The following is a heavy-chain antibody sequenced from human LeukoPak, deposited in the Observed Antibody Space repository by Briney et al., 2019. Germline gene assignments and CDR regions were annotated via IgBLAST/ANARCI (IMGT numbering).Heavy chain of an antibody. J-gene: IGHJ4*02. V-gene: IGHV3-53*01. Sequence: PGGSLRLSCTASGVIVSDNCMSWVRQAPGKGLEWVGLIYSLGDTYYEDSVKGRFTISGDKSKNPLYLQITSLRVHDTAVYYCARAPPGRKGYNPYYFDYCGQGTRVTVSS. CDR1: GVIVSDNC. CDR3: ARAPPGRKGYNPYYFDY. D-gene: IGHD5-24*01. CDR2: IYSLGDT.